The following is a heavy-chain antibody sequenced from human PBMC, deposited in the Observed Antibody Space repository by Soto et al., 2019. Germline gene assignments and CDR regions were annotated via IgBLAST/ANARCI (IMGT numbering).Heavy chain of an antibody. V-gene: IGHV3-33*01. J-gene: IGHJ4*02. CDR3: ARVNGDDSFDY. Sequence: QVELVESGGGVVQPGRSLRLSCTASGFSFSSYVMHWVRQAPGKGLEWVAVIWFDGSNKHYAELVKGRFTISRDNSKNTLYLQMNSLRDEDTAVYYCARVNGDDSFDYWGQGTLVTVSS. CDR2: IWFDGSNK. D-gene: IGHD4-17*01. CDR1: GFSFSSYV.